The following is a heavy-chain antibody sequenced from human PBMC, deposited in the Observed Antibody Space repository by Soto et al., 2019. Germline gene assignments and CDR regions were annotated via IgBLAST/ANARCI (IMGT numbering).Heavy chain of an antibody. D-gene: IGHD6-6*01. CDR1: GGSISSYY. Sequence: SETLSLTCTVSGGSISSYYWSWIRQPPGKGLEWIGYIYYSGSTYYNPSLKSRVTISVDTSKNQFSLKLSSVTAADTAVYYCARYSSSSLKNYYYYGMDVWGQGTTVTVSS. V-gene: IGHV4-59*08. J-gene: IGHJ6*02. CDR2: IYYSGST. CDR3: ARYSSSSLKNYYYYGMDV.